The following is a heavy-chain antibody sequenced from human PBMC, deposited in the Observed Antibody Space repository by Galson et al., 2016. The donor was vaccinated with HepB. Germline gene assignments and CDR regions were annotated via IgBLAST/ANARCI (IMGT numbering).Heavy chain of an antibody. CDR3: ARDPRKSRYQLQEIYYYYYAMDV. J-gene: IGHJ6*02. V-gene: IGHV1-18*01. CDR1: GYTFTTYG. Sequence: SVKVSCKASGYTFTTYGISWVRQAPGQGLEWMGWISAYNGNTNYAQKLQGRVTMTTDTSTSTAYMELRSLRSDDTAVYYCARDPRKSRYQLQEIYYYYYAMDVWGQGTTVTVSS. CDR2: ISAYNGNT. D-gene: IGHD2-2*01.